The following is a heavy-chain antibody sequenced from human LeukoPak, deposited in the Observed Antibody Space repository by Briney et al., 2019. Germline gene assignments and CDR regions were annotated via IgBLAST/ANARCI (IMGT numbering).Heavy chain of an antibody. J-gene: IGHJ6*03. Sequence: ASVKVSCKASGYTFTGYYMHWVRQAPGQGLEWMGWINPNSGGTNYAQKFQGRVTMTRDTSISTAYMELSRLRSDDTAVYYCARVPGDYYYYYMDVWGKGTTVTVSS. CDR2: INPNSGGT. CDR3: ARVPGDYYYYYMDV. V-gene: IGHV1-2*02. CDR1: GYTFTGYY. D-gene: IGHD4-17*01.